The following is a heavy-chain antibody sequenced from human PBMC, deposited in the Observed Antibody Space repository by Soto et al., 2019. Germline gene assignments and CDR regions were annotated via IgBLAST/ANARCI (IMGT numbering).Heavy chain of an antibody. CDR3: ARDRAGARSTYGGYVGPLDY. CDR2: ISAYNGNT. Sequence: ASVKVSCKASGYTFTSYGISWVRQAPGQGLEWMGWISAYNGNTNYAQKLQGRVTMTTDTSTSTAYMELRSLRSDDTAVYYCARDRAGARSTYGGYVGPLDYWGQGTLVTVSS. CDR1: GYTFTSYG. D-gene: IGHD4-17*01. J-gene: IGHJ4*02. V-gene: IGHV1-18*01.